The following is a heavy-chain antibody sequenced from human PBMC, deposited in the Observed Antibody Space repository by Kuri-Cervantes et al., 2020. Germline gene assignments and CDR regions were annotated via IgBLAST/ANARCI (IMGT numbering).Heavy chain of an antibody. CDR3: ASVRSGSYYAFDV. Sequence: SQTLSLTCAVSGYSISSGYYWGWIRQPPGKGLEWIGSIYHSGSTYYNPSLKSRVTISVDTSKNQFSLKLSSVTAADTAVYYCASVRSGSYYAFDVWGQGTMVTVSS. J-gene: IGHJ3*01. D-gene: IGHD1-26*01. CDR2: IYHSGST. V-gene: IGHV4-38-2*01. CDR1: GYSISSGYY.